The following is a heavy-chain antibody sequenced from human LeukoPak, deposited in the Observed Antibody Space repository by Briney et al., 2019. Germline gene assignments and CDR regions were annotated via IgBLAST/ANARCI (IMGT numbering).Heavy chain of an antibody. V-gene: IGHV3-21*01. D-gene: IGHD1-26*01. CDR2: ISSSSSYI. CDR1: GFTFSSYS. CDR3: ARDDGSGSYYYPN. Sequence: GGSLRLSCAASGFTFSSYSMNWVRQAPGKGLEWVSSISSSSSYIYYADSVKGRFTISRDNAKNSLYLQMNSLRAEDTAVYYCARDDGSGSYYYPNWGQGTLVTVSS. J-gene: IGHJ4*02.